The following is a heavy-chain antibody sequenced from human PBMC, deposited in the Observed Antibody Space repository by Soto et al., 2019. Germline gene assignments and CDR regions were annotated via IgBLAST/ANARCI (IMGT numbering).Heavy chain of an antibody. D-gene: IGHD5-12*01. V-gene: IGHV4-39*01. CDR2: IFYSGST. CDR1: GGSISSDSYY. CDR3: ARSGLXXAXXKMLDY. J-gene: IGHJ4*02. Sequence: QVQLQESGPGLVKPSETLSLTCTVSGGSISSDSYYWGWIRQAPGKGLEWVGSIFYSGSTYYNTSLKSRITISVDTSKNRLSLKVNSVTAADTAVYYCARSGLXXAXXKMLDYWXQGTLVTVSS.